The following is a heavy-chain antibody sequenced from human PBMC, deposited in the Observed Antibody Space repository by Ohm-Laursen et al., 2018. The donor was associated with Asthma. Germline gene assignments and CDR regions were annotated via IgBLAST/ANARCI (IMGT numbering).Heavy chain of an antibody. V-gene: IGHV4-59*01. CDR2: IYYSGST. Sequence: PSETLSLTCTVSGGSISSYYWSWIRQPPGKGLEWIGYIYYSGSTNYNPSLKSRVTISVDTSKNQFSLKLSSVTAADTAVYYCARVKAVDTAMVFDYWGQGTLVTVSS. J-gene: IGHJ4*02. CDR1: GGSISSYY. CDR3: ARVKAVDTAMVFDY. D-gene: IGHD5-18*01.